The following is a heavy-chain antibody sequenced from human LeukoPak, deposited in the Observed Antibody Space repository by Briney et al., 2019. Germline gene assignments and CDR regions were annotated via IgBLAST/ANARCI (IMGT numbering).Heavy chain of an antibody. Sequence: ASVKVSCKASGYAFTSYGIGWVRQAPGQGLEWMGWISAYNGNTNYAQKLQGRVTMTTDTSTSTAYMELRSLRSDDTAVYYCAREGSWYRPNWFDPWGQGTLVTVSS. CDR1: GYAFTSYG. V-gene: IGHV1-18*01. J-gene: IGHJ5*02. CDR3: AREGSWYRPNWFDP. CDR2: ISAYNGNT. D-gene: IGHD6-13*01.